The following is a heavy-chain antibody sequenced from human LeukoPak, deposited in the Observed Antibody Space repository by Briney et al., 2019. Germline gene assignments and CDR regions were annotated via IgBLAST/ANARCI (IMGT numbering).Heavy chain of an antibody. D-gene: IGHD6-13*01. CDR1: GYSFTSYW. CDR2: IYPGDSDT. J-gene: IGHJ4*02. CDR3: ARFEQQLNFDY. V-gene: IGHV5-51*01. Sequence: GESLKISCKGSGYSFTSYWIGWVRQMPGKGLEWMGIIYPGDSDTRYSPSFQGQVTISADKSISTAYLQWSSLKASDTAMHHCARFEQQLNFDYWGQGTLVTVSS.